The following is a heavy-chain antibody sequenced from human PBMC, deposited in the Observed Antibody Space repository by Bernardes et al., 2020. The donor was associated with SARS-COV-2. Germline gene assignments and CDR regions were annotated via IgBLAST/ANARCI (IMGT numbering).Heavy chain of an antibody. Sequence: GGPLFRSCAASGFTFSDFSMSWVRQAPGKGLQWVSSISDAVDYTYYADSMKGRFTISRDNAKKSLYLQINSLRVEDTAVYYCVRETIVATGDWYFDLWGRGTLVTVSS. V-gene: IGHV3-21*01. CDR1: GFTFSDFS. D-gene: IGHD5-12*01. CDR2: ISDAVDYT. J-gene: IGHJ2*01. CDR3: VRETIVATGDWYFDL.